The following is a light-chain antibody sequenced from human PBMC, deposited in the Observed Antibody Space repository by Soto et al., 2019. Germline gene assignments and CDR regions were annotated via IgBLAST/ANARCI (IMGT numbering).Light chain of an antibody. Sequence: EIVLTQSPGTLSLSPGERATLSCRASQSVSSSYLAWYQQKPGQAPRLLIYGASSRATGIPDRFSGSGSGTDFTLTISRLEPADFAVYYCQQYGSPPPITFGQGTRLEIK. V-gene: IGKV3-20*01. J-gene: IGKJ5*01. CDR2: GAS. CDR3: QQYGSPPPIT. CDR1: QSVSSSY.